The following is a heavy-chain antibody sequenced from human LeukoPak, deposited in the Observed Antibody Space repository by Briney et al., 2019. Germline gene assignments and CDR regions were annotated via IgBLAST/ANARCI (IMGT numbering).Heavy chain of an antibody. Sequence: SETLSLTCAVYGGSFSGYYWSWIRQPPGKGLEWIWEINHSGSTNYNPSLNSRVTISVDTSTTQFSLKLSSVTAADTAVYYCARGRTARRASYYYGMDVWGQGTTVTVSS. CDR1: GGSFSGYY. CDR3: ARGRTARRASYYYGMDV. D-gene: IGHD6-6*01. V-gene: IGHV4-34*01. CDR2: INHSGST. J-gene: IGHJ6*02.